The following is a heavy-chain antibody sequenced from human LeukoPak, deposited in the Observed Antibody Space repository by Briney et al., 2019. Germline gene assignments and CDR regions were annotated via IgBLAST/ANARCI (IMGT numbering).Heavy chain of an antibody. Sequence: GGSLRLSCAASGFTFSSYGMHWVRQAPGKGLEWVAFIRYDGSNEYYADSVKGRFTISRDNSKNTLYLQMNSLRAEDTAVYYCAKDPTYYDFWSGPQGYWGQGTLVTVSS. D-gene: IGHD3-3*01. CDR3: AKDPTYYDFWSGPQGY. J-gene: IGHJ4*02. CDR2: IRYDGSNE. V-gene: IGHV3-30*02. CDR1: GFTFSSYG.